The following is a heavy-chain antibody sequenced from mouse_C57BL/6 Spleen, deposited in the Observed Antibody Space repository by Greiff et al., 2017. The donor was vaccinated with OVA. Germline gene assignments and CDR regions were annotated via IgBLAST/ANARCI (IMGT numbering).Heavy chain of an antibody. CDR3: ARRRGAGTGTFDY. J-gene: IGHJ2*01. CDR1: GYTFTDYY. V-gene: IGHV1-26*01. CDR2: INPNNGGT. Sequence: VQLQQSGPELVKPGASVKISCKASGYTFTDYYMNWVKQSHGKSLEWIGDINPNNGGTSYNQKFKGKATLTVDKSSSTAYMELRSLTSEDAAGYYCARRRGAGTGTFDYWGQGTTLTVSS. D-gene: IGHD4-1*01.